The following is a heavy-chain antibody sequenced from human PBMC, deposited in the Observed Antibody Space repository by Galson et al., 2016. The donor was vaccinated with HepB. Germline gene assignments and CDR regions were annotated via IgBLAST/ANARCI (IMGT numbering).Heavy chain of an antibody. CDR2: IDGHDDST. V-gene: IGHV3-23*01. Sequence: SLRLSCAVSGFTVSTYYMSWVRQAPGKGLEWVSAIDGHDDSTYYADSVRGRFTISRDNSKNTLYLQINSLRAEDTAVYYCATGGDYDIWGQGTLVTVSS. CDR3: ATGGDYDI. J-gene: IGHJ4*02. D-gene: IGHD4-17*01. CDR1: GFTVSTYY.